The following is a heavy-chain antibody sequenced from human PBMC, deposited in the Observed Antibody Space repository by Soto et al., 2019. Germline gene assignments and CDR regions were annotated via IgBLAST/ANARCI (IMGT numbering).Heavy chain of an antibody. CDR1: GFTFSNFW. J-gene: IGHJ3*02. Sequence: GGSLRLSCAASGFTFSNFWMNWVRQAPGKGLEWLSSISSSSSYIYYADSVKGRFTISRDNAKNSLYLQMNSLRAEDTAVYYCARDPNSSGYYDAFDIWGQGTMVTVSS. CDR3: ARDPNSSGYYDAFDI. D-gene: IGHD3-22*01. V-gene: IGHV3-21*01. CDR2: ISSSSSYI.